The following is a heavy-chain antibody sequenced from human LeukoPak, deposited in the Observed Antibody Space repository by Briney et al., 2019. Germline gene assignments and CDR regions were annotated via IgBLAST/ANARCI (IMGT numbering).Heavy chain of an antibody. CDR2: FSWNSGSI. CDR3: AKDLGYYYDSSGYFDY. CDR1: GFAFDDYA. Sequence: GRSLRLSCAASGFAFDDYAMHWVGQAPGKGLGWVSGFSWNSGSIGYADSVKGRFTISRDNAKNSLYLQMNSLRAEDMALYYCAKDLGYYYDSSGYFDYWGQGTLVTVSS. J-gene: IGHJ4*02. V-gene: IGHV3-9*03. D-gene: IGHD3-22*01.